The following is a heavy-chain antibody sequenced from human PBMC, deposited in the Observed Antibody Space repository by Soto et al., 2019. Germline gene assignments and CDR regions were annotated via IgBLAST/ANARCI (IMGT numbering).Heavy chain of an antibody. CDR2: TYWADYK. V-gene: IGHV2-5*02. Sequence: QITLKESGPTLVKPTQTLTLTCTFSGFSLGTSGVGVGWIRQPPGKTLEWVTVTYWADYKHFSPSLETRLTITVDTAINLSVLTMTIIDPMNTAPYYCAHKGSGLNPLDYWAQGTLVTASS. CDR3: AHKGSGLNPLDY. J-gene: IGHJ4*02. CDR1: GFSLGTSGVG. D-gene: IGHD3-10*01.